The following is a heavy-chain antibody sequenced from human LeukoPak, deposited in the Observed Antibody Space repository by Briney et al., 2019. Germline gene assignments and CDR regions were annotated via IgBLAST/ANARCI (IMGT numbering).Heavy chain of an antibody. V-gene: IGHV3-7*01. Sequence: GGSLRLSCAASGFTFSSYWMSWVRQAPGKGLEWVANIKQDGSEKYYVDSVKGRFTISRDNAKNSLYPQMNSLRAEDTAVYYCARERGEARGGSRLHYYGMDVWGQGTTVTVSS. J-gene: IGHJ6*02. CDR2: IKQDGSEK. CDR1: GFTFSSYW. CDR3: ARERGEARGGSRLHYYGMDV. D-gene: IGHD2-15*01.